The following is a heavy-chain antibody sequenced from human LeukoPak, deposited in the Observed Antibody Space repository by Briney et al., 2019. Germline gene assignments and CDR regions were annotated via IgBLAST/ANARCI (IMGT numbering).Heavy chain of an antibody. CDR2: ISTNGGST. CDR1: GFTFSSYA. CDR3: ARDHSSGSYSDY. D-gene: IGHD1-26*01. V-gene: IGHV3-64*01. Sequence: GGSLRLSCAASGFTFSSYAMHWVRRAPGKGLEYVSGISTNGGSTNYANSVKGRFTISRDNSKNTLYLQMGSLRAEDMAVYYCARDHSSGSYSDYWGQGTLVTVSS. J-gene: IGHJ4*02.